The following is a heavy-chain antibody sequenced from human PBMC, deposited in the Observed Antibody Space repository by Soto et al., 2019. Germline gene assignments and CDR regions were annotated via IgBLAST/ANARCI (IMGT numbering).Heavy chain of an antibody. Sequence: GGSLRLSCAASGFTFSSYGMHWVRQAPGKGLEWVAVIWYDGSNKYYADSVKGRFTISRDNSKNTLYLQMNSLRAEDTAVYYCARDPLMVYAPVIWFGELYDGMDVWGQGTTVTVSS. CDR3: ARDPLMVYAPVIWFGELYDGMDV. CDR2: IWYDGSNK. CDR1: GFTFSSYG. D-gene: IGHD3-10*01. V-gene: IGHV3-33*01. J-gene: IGHJ6*02.